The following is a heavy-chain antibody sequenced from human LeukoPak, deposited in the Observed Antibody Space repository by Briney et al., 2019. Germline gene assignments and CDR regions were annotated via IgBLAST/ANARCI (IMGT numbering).Heavy chain of an antibody. CDR2: INHSGST. CDR3: AAFYYYDSSGYYRTSGDFDY. CDR1: GGSFSGYY. Sequence: PSETLSLTCAVNGGSFSGYYWSWIRQPPGKGLEWIGEINHSGSTNYNPSLKSRVTISVDTSKNQSSLKLSSVTAADTAVYYCAAFYYYDSSGYYRTSGDFDYWGQGTLVTVSS. D-gene: IGHD3-22*01. V-gene: IGHV4-34*01. J-gene: IGHJ4*02.